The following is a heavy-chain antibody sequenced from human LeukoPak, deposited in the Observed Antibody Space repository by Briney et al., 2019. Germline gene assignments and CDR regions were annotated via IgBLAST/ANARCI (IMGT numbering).Heavy chain of an antibody. CDR1: GGSISSSSYY. CDR2: IYYSGST. Sequence: PSETLSLTCTVSGGSISSSSYYWGWIRQPPGKGLEGIVSIYYSGSTYYNPSLKSRVTISVDTSKNQFSLKLSSVTAADTAVYYCARGGVFPVLWFGELLKFDYWGQGTLVTVSS. CDR3: ARGGVFPVLWFGELLKFDY. V-gene: IGHV4-39*01. J-gene: IGHJ4*02. D-gene: IGHD3-10*01.